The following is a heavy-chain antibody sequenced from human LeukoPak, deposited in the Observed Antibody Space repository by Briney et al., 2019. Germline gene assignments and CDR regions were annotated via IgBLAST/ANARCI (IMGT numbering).Heavy chain of an antibody. CDR3: AREGCSGGYCAFDI. J-gene: IGHJ3*02. Sequence: ASVKVSCKASGYTFTSYDINWVRQATGQGLEWMGWMNPNSGNTGYAQKFQGRVTITADESTSTAYMELSSLRSEDTAVYYCAREGCSGGYCAFDIWGQGTMVTVSS. D-gene: IGHD1-26*01. CDR2: MNPNSGNT. CDR1: GYTFTSYD. V-gene: IGHV1-8*01.